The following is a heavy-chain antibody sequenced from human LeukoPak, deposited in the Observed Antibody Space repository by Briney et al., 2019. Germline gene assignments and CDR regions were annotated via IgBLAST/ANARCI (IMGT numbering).Heavy chain of an antibody. V-gene: IGHV3-7*01. CDR1: GFNFRGYW. CDR2: IKQDGSEI. Sequence: PGGAPRPSCAAPGFNFRGYWESLVRPAPEKGLEGVANIKQDGSEIYYVDSVKGRFTISRDNAENSLYLQMNSLRADDTAVYYCARDKIVGPTTLDYWGQGILVTASS. D-gene: IGHD1-26*01. CDR3: ARDKIVGPTTLDY. J-gene: IGHJ4*02.